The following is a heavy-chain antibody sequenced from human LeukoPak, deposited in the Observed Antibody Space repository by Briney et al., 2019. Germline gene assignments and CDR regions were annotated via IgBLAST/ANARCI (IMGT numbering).Heavy chain of an antibody. CDR2: IYYSGST. V-gene: IGHV4-39*07. Sequence: PSETLSLTCTVAGGSISSSSYYWGWIRQPPGKGLEWIGSIYYSGSTYYNPSLKSPVTISVDTSKNQFSLKLSSVTAADTAVYYCAREILTGVVVRGVARSSRLRPVEIWFDPWGQGTLVTVSS. CDR1: GGSISSSSYY. CDR3: AREILTGVVVRGVARSSRLRPVEIWFDP. D-gene: IGHD3-10*01. J-gene: IGHJ5*02.